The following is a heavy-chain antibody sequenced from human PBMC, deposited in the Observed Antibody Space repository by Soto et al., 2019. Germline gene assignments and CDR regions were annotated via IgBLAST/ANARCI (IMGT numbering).Heavy chain of an antibody. D-gene: IGHD3-22*01. Sequence: PGGSLRLSCAASGFTFSSYAMSWVRQAPGKGLEWVSAISGSGGSTYYADSVKGRFTISRDNSKNTLYLQMNSLRAEDTAVYYCAKDRQPGVRLFAYYFDYWGQGTLVTVSS. CDR1: GFTFSSYA. J-gene: IGHJ4*02. CDR3: AKDRQPGVRLFAYYFDY. V-gene: IGHV3-23*01. CDR2: ISGSGGST.